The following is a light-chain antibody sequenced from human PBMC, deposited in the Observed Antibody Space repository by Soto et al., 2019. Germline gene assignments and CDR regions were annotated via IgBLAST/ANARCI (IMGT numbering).Light chain of an antibody. Sequence: VVKQSPATLSVTPGEGATLSCRASQSLRSSLAWYQQKPGQAPRLLIYGASTRATGIPARFSGSGSGTEFTLTISSLQSEDFAVYFCQQYNIWPQTFGQRTMVDVK. CDR3: QQYNIWPQT. J-gene: IGKJ1*01. V-gene: IGKV3-15*01. CDR2: GAS. CDR1: QSLRSS.